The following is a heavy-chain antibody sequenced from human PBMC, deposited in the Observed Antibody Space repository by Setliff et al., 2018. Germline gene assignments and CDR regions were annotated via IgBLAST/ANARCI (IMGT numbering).Heavy chain of an antibody. V-gene: IGHV3-11*04. J-gene: IGHJ3*02. CDR3: AREVVGAPSAFDI. D-gene: IGHD1-26*01. Sequence: GGSLRLSCAASGFTFSDYYMTWIRQAPGKGLEWVSYISRGGNTIYYADSVKGRFTIPRDNARDSLFLQMNTLRAEETAVYYCAREVVGAPSAFDIWGQGTMVTVSS. CDR1: GFTFSDYY. CDR2: ISRGGNTI.